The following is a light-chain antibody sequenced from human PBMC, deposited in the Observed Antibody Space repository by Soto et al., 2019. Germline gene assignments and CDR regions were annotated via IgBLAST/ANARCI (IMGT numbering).Light chain of an antibody. CDR2: GAS. J-gene: IGKJ1*01. Sequence: EIMMTQSPATLSVSPGERATLSCRASQSVSSNLAWYQQKPGQAPRLLIYGASIMATGIPARFSGSGSVTDFTLTISSLQSEDFAVYYCQQYNNWPPWTFGQGTKVDIK. CDR1: QSVSSN. V-gene: IGKV3-15*01. CDR3: QQYNNWPPWT.